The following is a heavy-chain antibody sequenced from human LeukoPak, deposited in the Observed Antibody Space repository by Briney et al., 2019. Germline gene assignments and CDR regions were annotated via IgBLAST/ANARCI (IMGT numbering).Heavy chain of an antibody. CDR2: IYYSGST. J-gene: IGHJ4*02. Sequence: SETLSLTCTVSGGSISSSSYYWGWIRQPPGKGLEWIGSIYYSGSTYYNPSLKSRVTISVDTSKNQFSLKLSSVTAADTAVYYCAREWPRSVIDYWGQGTLVTVSS. D-gene: IGHD4-11*01. CDR3: AREWPRSVIDY. CDR1: GGSISSSSYY. V-gene: IGHV4-39*07.